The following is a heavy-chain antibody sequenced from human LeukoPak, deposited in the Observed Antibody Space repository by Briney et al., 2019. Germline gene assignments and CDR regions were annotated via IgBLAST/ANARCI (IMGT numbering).Heavy chain of an antibody. J-gene: IGHJ4*02. Sequence: ASVTVSCTVSGYTLTELSMHWVRQAPGKGLEWMGGFDPEDGETIYAQKFQGRVTMTEDTSTDTAYMELSSLRSEDTAVYYCATRALISSGWYLMWHYWGQGTLVTVSS. CDR1: GYTLTELS. D-gene: IGHD6-19*01. CDR2: FDPEDGET. CDR3: ATRALISSGWYLMWHY. V-gene: IGHV1-24*01.